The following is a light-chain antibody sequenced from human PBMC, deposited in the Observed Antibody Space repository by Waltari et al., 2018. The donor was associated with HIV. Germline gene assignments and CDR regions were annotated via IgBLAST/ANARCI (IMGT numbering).Light chain of an antibody. Sequence: QSVLTQPPSASGTPGQRVTISCSGTSSNIGSHTVDWYQQLPGAAPKLLIYSTNQRPSGLPDRVSGSKSGTSASLAISGLQSEDEADYFCATWDDSLNGHVFGGGTKLTV. CDR3: ATWDDSLNGHV. V-gene: IGLV1-44*01. J-gene: IGLJ3*02. CDR1: SSNIGSHT. CDR2: STN.